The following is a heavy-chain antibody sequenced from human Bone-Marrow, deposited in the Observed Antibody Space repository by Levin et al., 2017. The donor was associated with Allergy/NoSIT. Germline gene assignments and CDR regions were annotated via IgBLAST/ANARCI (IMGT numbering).Heavy chain of an antibody. J-gene: IGHJ5*02. D-gene: IGHD5-24*01. CDR3: ARDLITPPYNWFDP. CDR2: VYTTGT. V-gene: IGHV4-4*07. Sequence: PSETLSLTCSVSGGSISNHYWSWIRQPAGKGLEWIGRVYTTGTEYNPSLKNRVILSIDTSRNHFSLKMNSVTAADTAMYYCARDLITPPYNWFDPWGQGTLVTVSS. CDR1: GGSISNHY.